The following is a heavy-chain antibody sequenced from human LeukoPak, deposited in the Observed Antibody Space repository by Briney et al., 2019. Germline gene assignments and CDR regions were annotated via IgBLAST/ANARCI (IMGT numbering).Heavy chain of an antibody. CDR1: GYTFTSYY. V-gene: IGHV1-2*02. Sequence: ASVKVSCTAFGYTFTSYYMHWVRQAPGQGLEWRGWINPNIGGTKYAQKLQGRVTMTTDSSISTANMELSRLRSDDTAVYYCAREVPTMVRGVITGRTGWFDPWGQGTLVTVSS. CDR2: INPNIGGT. CDR3: AREVPTMVRGVITGRTGWFDP. D-gene: IGHD3-10*01. J-gene: IGHJ5*02.